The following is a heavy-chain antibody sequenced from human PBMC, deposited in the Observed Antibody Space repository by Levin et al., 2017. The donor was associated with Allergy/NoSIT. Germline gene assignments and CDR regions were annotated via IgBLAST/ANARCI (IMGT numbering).Heavy chain of an antibody. J-gene: IGHJ4*02. CDR1: GFTFTTYA. CDR2: ISASGGST. CDR3: AKGPYSSSSRGYYFDY. V-gene: IGHV3-23*01. D-gene: IGHD6-6*01. Sequence: RPGGSLRLSCAASGFTFTTYALSWVRQAPGKGLEWVSVISASGGSTDYADSVKGRFTISRDNSKNTLYLQMNSLRADDTAVYYCAKGPYSSSSRGYYFDYWGQGTLVTVSS.